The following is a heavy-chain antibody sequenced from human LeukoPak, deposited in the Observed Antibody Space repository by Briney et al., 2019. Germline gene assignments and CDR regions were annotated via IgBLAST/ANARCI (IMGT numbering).Heavy chain of an antibody. CDR2: IYTSGSN. J-gene: IGHJ4*02. Sequence: SETLSLTCTVSGCSISSYNWSWIRQPTGKGLEWKWRIYTSGSNNSNPSLKSRVTMSVDTSKNQFSLKLSSVTAADTAVYYCARARIAVAGRVHFDYWGQGTLVTVSS. CDR1: GCSISSYN. D-gene: IGHD6-19*01. CDR3: ARARIAVAGRVHFDY. V-gene: IGHV4-4*07.